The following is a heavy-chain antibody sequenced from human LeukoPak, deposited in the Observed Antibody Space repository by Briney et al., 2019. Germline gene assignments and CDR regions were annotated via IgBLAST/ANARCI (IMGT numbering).Heavy chain of an antibody. CDR3: ARSPLEYDFWSGRHYYFDY. CDR2: FDPEDGET. D-gene: IGHD3-3*01. J-gene: IGHJ4*02. Sequence: ASVKVSCKVSGYTLTELSMHWVRQAPGKGLEWMGGFDPEDGETIYAQKFQGKVTMTEDTSTDTAYMELSSLRSEDTAVYYCARSPLEYDFWSGRHYYFDYWGQGTLVTVSS. CDR1: GYTLTELS. V-gene: IGHV1-24*01.